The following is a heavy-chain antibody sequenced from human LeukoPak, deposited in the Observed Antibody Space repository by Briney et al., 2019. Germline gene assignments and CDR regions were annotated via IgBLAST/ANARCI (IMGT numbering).Heavy chain of an antibody. D-gene: IGHD2/OR15-2a*01. V-gene: IGHV4-4*07. J-gene: IGHJ6*02. CDR3: ARTNSRAYYYGMDV. Sequence: SETLSLTCTVSGGSISRYYWSWFRQPAGKGLEWIGRIYTSGSTNYNPSLKSRVTMSVDTSKNQFSLKLSSVTAADTAVYYCARTNSRAYYYGMDVWGQGTTVTVFS. CDR1: GGSISRYY. CDR2: IYTSGST.